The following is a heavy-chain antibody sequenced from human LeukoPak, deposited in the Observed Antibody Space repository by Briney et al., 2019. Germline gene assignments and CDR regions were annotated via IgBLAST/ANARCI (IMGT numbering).Heavy chain of an antibody. CDR1: GFTFSSFW. D-gene: IGHD2-2*01. V-gene: IGHV3-74*01. CDR2: INSDGSST. CDR3: APHLSVVVPGAQYGMDV. J-gene: IGHJ6*02. Sequence: PGGSLRLSCGASGFTFSSFWMHWVRQAPGKGLVWVSRINSDGSSTSYADSVKGRFTISRDNAKNMLYLQMNSLRAEDTAVYYCAPHLSVVVPGAQYGMDVWGQGTTVTVSS.